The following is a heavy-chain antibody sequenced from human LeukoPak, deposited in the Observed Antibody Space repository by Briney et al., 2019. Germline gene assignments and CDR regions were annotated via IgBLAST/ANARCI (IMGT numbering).Heavy chain of an antibody. Sequence: ASVKVSCKASGYTFTSYGISWVRQAPGQGLEWMGWISAYNGNTNYAQKFQGRVTITTDESTSTAYMELSSLRSEDTAVYYCASLTTVTTGDDYWGQGTLVTVSS. CDR2: ISAYNGNT. V-gene: IGHV1-18*01. CDR1: GYTFTSYG. J-gene: IGHJ4*02. D-gene: IGHD4-17*01. CDR3: ASLTTVTTGDDY.